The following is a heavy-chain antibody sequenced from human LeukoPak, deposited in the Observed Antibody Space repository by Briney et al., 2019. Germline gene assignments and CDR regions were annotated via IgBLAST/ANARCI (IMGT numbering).Heavy chain of an antibody. J-gene: IGHJ5*02. CDR1: GGSISSYY. CDR3: AREGCSGGSCYNWFDP. Sequence: SETLSLTCTVSGGSISSYYWSWIRQPPGKGLEWIGYIYYSGSTNYNPSLKSRVTISVDTSKNQFSLKLSSVTAADTAVYYCAREGCSGGSCYNWFDPWGQGNLVTVSS. CDR2: IYYSGST. D-gene: IGHD2-15*01. V-gene: IGHV4-59*01.